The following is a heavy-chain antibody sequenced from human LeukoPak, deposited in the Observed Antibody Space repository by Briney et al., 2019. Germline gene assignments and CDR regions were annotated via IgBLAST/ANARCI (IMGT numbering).Heavy chain of an antibody. D-gene: IGHD3-22*01. CDR3: ASETYYYDSSGPYYYYGMDV. CDR2: IYYSGST. J-gene: IGHJ6*02. CDR1: GGSISSYY. Sequence: SETLSLTCTVSGGSISSYYWSWIRQPPGKGLGWIGYIYYSGSTNYNPSLKSRVTISVDTSKNQFSLKLSSVTAADTAVYYCASETYYYDSSGPYYYYGMDVWGQGTTVTVSS. V-gene: IGHV4-59*01.